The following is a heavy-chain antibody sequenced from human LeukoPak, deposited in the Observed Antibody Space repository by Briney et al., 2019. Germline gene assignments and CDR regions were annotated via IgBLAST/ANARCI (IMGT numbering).Heavy chain of an antibody. Sequence: ASVKVSCKASGYTFTSYGISWVRRSPGQGLEWMGWISAYNGNTNYAQKLQGRVTMTTDTSTSTAYMELRSLRSDDTAVYYCARDGVVVHNFDYWGQGTLVTVSS. CDR3: ARDGVVVHNFDY. CDR1: GYTFTSYG. CDR2: ISAYNGNT. V-gene: IGHV1-18*01. J-gene: IGHJ4*02. D-gene: IGHD3-22*01.